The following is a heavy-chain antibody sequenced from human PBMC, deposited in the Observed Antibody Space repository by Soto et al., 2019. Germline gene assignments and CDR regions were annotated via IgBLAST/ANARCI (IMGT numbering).Heavy chain of an antibody. V-gene: IGHV3-33*01. CDR2: IWYDGSNK. CDR3: ARDPFVVVPAAITDDYYYYGMDV. Sequence: PGGSLRLSCAASGFTFSSYGMHWVRQAPGKGLEWVAVIWYDGSNKYYADSVKGRFTISRDNPKNTLYLQMNSLRAEDTAVYYCARDPFVVVPAAITDDYYYYGMDVWGQGTTVTVSS. D-gene: IGHD2-2*02. CDR1: GFTFSSYG. J-gene: IGHJ6*02.